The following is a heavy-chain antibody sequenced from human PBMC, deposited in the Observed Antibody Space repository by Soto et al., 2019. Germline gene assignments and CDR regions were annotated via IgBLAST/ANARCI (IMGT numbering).Heavy chain of an antibody. V-gene: IGHV4-31*03. J-gene: IGHJ4*02. CDR1: GGSISSGSYY. D-gene: IGHD3-16*01. CDR2: IYYSGST. Sequence: QVQLRESGPGLVKPSQTLSLTCTVSGGSISSGSYYWSWIRQHPGKGLEWIGYIYYSGSTYYNPSLKSRVTISLDTSKNQFSLNLSSVTAADTAVHYCAKDGGDGVDYWGQGTLVTVSS. CDR3: AKDGGDGVDY.